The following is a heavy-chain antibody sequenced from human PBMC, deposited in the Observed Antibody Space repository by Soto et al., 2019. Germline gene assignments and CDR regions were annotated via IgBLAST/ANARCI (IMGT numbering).Heavy chain of an antibody. D-gene: IGHD3-3*01. Sequence: EVQLVESGGGLVKPGGSLRLSCAASGFTFNDAWMSWVRQAPGKGLEWVGRIKSKTDGGTADYAAPVKGRFTISRDDSKNTLYRQMSSLKTEDTAVYYCTTGVPLFGVVIPWGQGTLVTVSS. CDR3: TTGVPLFGVVIP. CDR2: IKSKTDGGTA. J-gene: IGHJ5*02. CDR1: GFTFNDAW. V-gene: IGHV3-15*01.